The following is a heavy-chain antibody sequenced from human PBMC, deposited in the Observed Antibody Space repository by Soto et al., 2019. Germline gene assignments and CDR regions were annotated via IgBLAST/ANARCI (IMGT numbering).Heavy chain of an antibody. CDR1: GGSISSGGYS. CDR3: ARGPPDYDFWSGYLSTRYGMDV. D-gene: IGHD3-3*01. J-gene: IGHJ6*02. Sequence: SETLSLTCAVSGGSISSGGYSWSWIRQPPGKGLEWIGYIYHSGSTYYNPSLKSRVTISVDRSKNQFSLKLSSVTAADTAVYYCARGPPDYDFWSGYLSTRYGMDVWGQGTTVS. CDR2: IYHSGST. V-gene: IGHV4-30-2*01.